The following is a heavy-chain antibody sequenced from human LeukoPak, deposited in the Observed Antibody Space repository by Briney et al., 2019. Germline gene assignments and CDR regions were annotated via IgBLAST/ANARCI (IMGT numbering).Heavy chain of an antibody. Sequence: SVKVSCKASGGTFSSYAISWVRQAPGQGLEWMGGIIPIFGTANYAQKFQGRVTITADESTSTAYMELSSLRSEDTAVYYCAREGTPLAAAGSTYFDYWDQGTLVTVSS. V-gene: IGHV1-69*13. CDR1: GGTFSSYA. CDR2: IIPIFGTA. CDR3: AREGTPLAAAGSTYFDY. J-gene: IGHJ4*02. D-gene: IGHD6-13*01.